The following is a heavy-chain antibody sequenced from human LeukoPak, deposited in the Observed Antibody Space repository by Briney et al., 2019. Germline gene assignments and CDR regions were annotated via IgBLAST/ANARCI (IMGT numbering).Heavy chain of an antibody. D-gene: IGHD3-9*01. J-gene: IGHJ5*02. CDR2: ISPSGSIS. Sequence: GGSLRLSCAASGFIFNSHAMNWVRQAPGKGLEWVSVISPSGSISYYADSVKGRFTISRDNSKNTVSLQMNSLRAEDTALYYCARDLDWGAFDAWGQGTLVTVSS. CDR1: GFIFNSHA. CDR3: ARDLDWGAFDA. V-gene: IGHV3-23*01.